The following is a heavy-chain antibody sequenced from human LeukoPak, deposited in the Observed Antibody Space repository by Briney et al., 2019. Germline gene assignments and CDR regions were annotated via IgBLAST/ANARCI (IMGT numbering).Heavy chain of an antibody. CDR2: IYYSGST. CDR1: GGSISSSSYY. Sequence: SETLSLTCTVSGGSISSSSYYWVWIRQPPGKGLEWIGSIYYSGSTYYNPSLKSRVTISVDTSKNHFSLKLSSVTAADTAVYYCARVATRFFDYWGQGTLVTVSS. V-gene: IGHV4-39*07. D-gene: IGHD1-1*01. CDR3: ARVATRFFDY. J-gene: IGHJ4*02.